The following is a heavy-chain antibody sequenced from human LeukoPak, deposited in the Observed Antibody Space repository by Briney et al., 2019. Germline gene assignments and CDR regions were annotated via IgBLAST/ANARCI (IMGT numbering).Heavy chain of an antibody. CDR1: GFTFSSYG. J-gene: IGHJ4*02. D-gene: IGHD6-13*01. V-gene: IGHV3-23*01. CDR2: ISGSGGST. Sequence: GGSLRLSCAASGFTFSSYGMSWVRQAPGKGLEWVSGISGSGGSTYYADSVRGRFTISRDNSKNTLYLQMNSLRAEDTAVYYCAKKEAAAGTFDYWGQGTLVIVSS. CDR3: AKKEAAAGTFDY.